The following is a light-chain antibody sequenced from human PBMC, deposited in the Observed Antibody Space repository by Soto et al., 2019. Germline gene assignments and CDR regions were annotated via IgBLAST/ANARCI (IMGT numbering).Light chain of an antibody. CDR3: CLYTASSSV. J-gene: IGLJ3*02. CDR1: SSDVGTFDF. V-gene: IGLV2-11*01. CDR2: DVT. Sequence: QSVLTQPRSVSGSPGQSVAISCTRTSSDVGTFDFVSWYQQHPGKAPKLMLYDVTKRPSGVPDRFSGSKSGDTASLTISGLQAEDEADYYCCLYTASSSVFGGGTKLTVL.